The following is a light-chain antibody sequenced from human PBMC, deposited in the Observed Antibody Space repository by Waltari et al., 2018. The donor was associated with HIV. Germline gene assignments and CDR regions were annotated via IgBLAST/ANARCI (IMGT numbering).Light chain of an antibody. CDR3: QTWGTGIVV. CDR1: SRHSSHV. V-gene: IGLV4-69*01. Sequence: QLVLTQSPSASASLGASVKLTCTLSSRHSSHVIPWHQQQPKKGPRYLMKLNSDGSHFKGDGIPDRFSGSSSGAERYLTISSLQSEDEADYYCQTWGTGIVVFGGGTKLTVL. J-gene: IGLJ2*01. CDR2: LNSDGSH.